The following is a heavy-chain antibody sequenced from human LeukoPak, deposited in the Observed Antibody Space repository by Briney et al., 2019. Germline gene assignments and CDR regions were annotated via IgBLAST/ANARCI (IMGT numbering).Heavy chain of an antibody. Sequence: ASVKVSCKSSRGTFSSYAISWVGQAPGQGLEWMGRIIPIFGTANYPQKFQGRVTITTDESTSTAYMELSSLRSEDTAVYYCASGYSYGYPDYWGQGTLVTVSS. CDR1: RGTFSSYA. J-gene: IGHJ4*02. V-gene: IGHV1-69*05. D-gene: IGHD5-18*01. CDR2: IIPIFGTA. CDR3: ASGYSYGYPDY.